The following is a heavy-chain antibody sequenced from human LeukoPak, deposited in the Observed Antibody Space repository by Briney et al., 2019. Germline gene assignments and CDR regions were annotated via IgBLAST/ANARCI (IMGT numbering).Heavy chain of an antibody. CDR2: IYYSGST. CDR3: ARYLRDDYNSYWFDP. D-gene: IGHD5-24*01. V-gene: IGHV4-61*05. CDR1: GGSITSSSYY. Sequence: SETLSLTCTVSGGSITSSSYYWGWIRQPPGKGLEWIGYIYYSGSTNYNPSLKSRVTISVDTSKNQFSLKLSSVTAADTAVYYCARYLRDDYNSYWFDPWGQGTLVTVSS. J-gene: IGHJ5*02.